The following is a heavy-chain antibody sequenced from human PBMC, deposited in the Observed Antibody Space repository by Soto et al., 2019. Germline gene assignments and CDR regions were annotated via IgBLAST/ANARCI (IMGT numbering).Heavy chain of an antibody. J-gene: IGHJ5*02. CDR1: GYSFTSYW. D-gene: IGHD2-15*01. CDR3: ARRVHCSGGSCYQSWFDP. Sequence: PGESLKISCKGSGYSFTSYWISWVRQMPVKGLEWMGRIDPSDSYTNYSPSFQGHVTISADKSISTAYLQWSSLKASDTAMYYCARRVHCSGGSCYQSWFDPWGQGTLVTVSS. CDR2: IDPSDSYT. V-gene: IGHV5-10-1*01.